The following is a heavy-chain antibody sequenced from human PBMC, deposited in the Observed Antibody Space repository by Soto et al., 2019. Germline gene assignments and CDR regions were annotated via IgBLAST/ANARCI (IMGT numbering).Heavy chain of an antibody. V-gene: IGHV1-18*01. Sequence: ASVKVSCKASGYTLTSYGISWVRQAPGQRLERKGRISAYKSNTNYAQKQQGRGTMTTDTSTSTTYKEMRNLRTDHTAKEKRERPPHFCGGGSCYSWVLKGGYFTYGGQGTLATVSS. D-gene: IGHD2-15*01. CDR3: ERPPHFCGGGSCYSWVLKGGYFTY. CDR1: GYTLTSYG. J-gene: IGHJ4*02. CDR2: ISAYKSNT.